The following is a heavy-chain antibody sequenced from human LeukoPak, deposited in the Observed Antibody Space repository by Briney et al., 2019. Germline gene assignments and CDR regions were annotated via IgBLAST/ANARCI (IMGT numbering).Heavy chain of an antibody. CDR3: ARDLGGSWRSWLDY. CDR1: GFTFDDYG. CDR2: INWNGGST. Sequence: GGSLRLSCAASGFTFDDYGMSWVRQAPGKGLEWVSGINWNGGSTGYADSVKGRFTISRDNAKNSLYLQMNSLRAEDTALYYCARDLGGSWRSWLDYWGQGTLVTVYS. V-gene: IGHV3-20*04. J-gene: IGHJ4*02. D-gene: IGHD2-15*01.